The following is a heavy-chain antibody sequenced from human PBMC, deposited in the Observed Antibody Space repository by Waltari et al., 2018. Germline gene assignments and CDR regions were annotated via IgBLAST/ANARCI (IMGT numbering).Heavy chain of an antibody. Sequence: QVQLVQSGAELKKPGASVTLSSKPSGSPFTSYYTQWVRQAPGQGLEWMGVMNSGGDTTIYAQKFQGRVTMTRDTSTSTVYMELSSLRSEDTAVYYCARLGITMTPDYWGQGTLVTVSS. CDR2: MNSGGDTT. J-gene: IGHJ4*02. CDR3: ARLGITMTPDY. CDR1: GSPFTSYY. V-gene: IGHV1-46*01.